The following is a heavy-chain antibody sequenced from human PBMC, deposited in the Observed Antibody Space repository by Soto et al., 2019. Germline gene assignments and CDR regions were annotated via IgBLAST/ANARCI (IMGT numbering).Heavy chain of an antibody. J-gene: IGHJ4*02. V-gene: IGHV5-10-1*01. CDR1: GYSFAGYW. CDR2: IDPSDSQT. D-gene: IGHD5-18*01. CDR3: ARQIYGSDTGPNFQYYFDS. Sequence: GESLKISCKGSGYSFAGYWITWVRQKPGKGLEWMGRIDPSDSQTYYSPSFRGHVTISVTKSITTVFLQWSSLRASDTAMYYCARQIYGSDTGPNFQYYFDSWGQGTPVTVSS.